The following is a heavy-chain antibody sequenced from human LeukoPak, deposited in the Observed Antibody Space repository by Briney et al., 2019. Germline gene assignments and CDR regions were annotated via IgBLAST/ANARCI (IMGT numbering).Heavy chain of an antibody. CDR1: GFTFSSYG. Sequence: GGSLRLSCAASGFTFSSYGMHWVRQAPGKGLEWVAVISYDGSNKYYADSVKGRFTISRDNSKNTLYLQVNSLRAEDTAVYYCAKGPFSFQYYFDYWGQGTLVTVSS. V-gene: IGHV3-30*18. J-gene: IGHJ4*02. CDR3: AKGPFSFQYYFDY. CDR2: ISYDGSNK. D-gene: IGHD2-21*01.